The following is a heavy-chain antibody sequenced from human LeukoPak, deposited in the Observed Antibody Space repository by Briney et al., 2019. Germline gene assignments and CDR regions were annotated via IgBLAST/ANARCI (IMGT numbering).Heavy chain of an antibody. J-gene: IGHJ4*02. Sequence: GRSLRLSCAASGFTFSSYAMHWVRQAPGKGLEWVAVISYDGSNKYYADSVKGRFTISRDNSENTLYLQMNSLRAEDTAVYYCAAKWEPNYWGQGTLVTVSS. D-gene: IGHD1-26*01. CDR1: GFTFSSYA. CDR2: ISYDGSNK. CDR3: AAKWEPNY. V-gene: IGHV3-30*01.